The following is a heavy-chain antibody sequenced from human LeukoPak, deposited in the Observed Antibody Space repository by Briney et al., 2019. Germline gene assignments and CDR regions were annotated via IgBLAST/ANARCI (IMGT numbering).Heavy chain of an antibody. CDR3: ARDRGTKPGYSSTKRLFWFDP. V-gene: IGHV1-18*01. J-gene: IGHJ5*02. D-gene: IGHD6-13*01. CDR2: ISAYNGNT. CDR1: GYTFTSYG. Sequence: GASVKVSCKASGYTFTSYGISWVRQAPGQGLEWMGWISAYNGNTNYAQKLQGRVTMTTDTSTSTAYMELRSLRSDDTAVYYCARDRGTKPGYSSTKRLFWFDPWGQGTLVTVSS.